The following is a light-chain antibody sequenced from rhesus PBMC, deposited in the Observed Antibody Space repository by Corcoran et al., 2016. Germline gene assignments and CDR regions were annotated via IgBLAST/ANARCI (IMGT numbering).Light chain of an antibody. Sequence: DIQMTQSPSSLSASVGDTVTITCRASQGISSYLNWFQQKPGKAPKLLIYAATNLQSGVPLRFSGSGSGTNCTLTISILQPEDIATNYCQQYKSYPLTFGGGTKVEIK. CDR3: QQYKSYPLT. J-gene: IGKJ4*01. V-gene: IGKV1-28*02. CDR1: QGISSY. CDR2: AAT.